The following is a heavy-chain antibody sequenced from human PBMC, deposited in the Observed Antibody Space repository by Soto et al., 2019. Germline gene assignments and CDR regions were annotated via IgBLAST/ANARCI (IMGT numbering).Heavy chain of an antibody. Sequence: ASVKVSCKVSGYTLTELSMHWVRQAPGKGLEWMGGFDPEDGETIYAQKFRGRVTMTEDTSTDTAYMELSSLRSEDTAVYYCATAGGDSSGYYYGAFDIWGQGTMVTVSS. CDR2: FDPEDGET. CDR3: ATAGGDSSGYYYGAFDI. D-gene: IGHD3-22*01. CDR1: GYTLTELS. J-gene: IGHJ3*02. V-gene: IGHV1-24*01.